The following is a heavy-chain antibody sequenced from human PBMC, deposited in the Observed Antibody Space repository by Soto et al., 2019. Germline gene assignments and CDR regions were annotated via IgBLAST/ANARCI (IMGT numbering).Heavy chain of an antibody. CDR1: GGSIISGAYY. V-gene: IGHV4-30-4*01. Sequence: QMQLLESGPGLVKPSQTLSLSCAVSGGSIISGAYYWSWIRQPPGKGLEWIGYIYYTGTTSYKPSLESRVRMSVDTSQSQFSLKLSDVTAADTAVYYCARDLVVTKFAGGEDAWGQGIRVTVSS. CDR2: IYYTGTT. J-gene: IGHJ5*02. CDR3: ARDLVVTKFAGGEDA. D-gene: IGHD2-21*02.